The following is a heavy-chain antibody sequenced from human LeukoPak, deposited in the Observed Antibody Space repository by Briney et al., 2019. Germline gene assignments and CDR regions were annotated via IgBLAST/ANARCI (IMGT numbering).Heavy chain of an antibody. Sequence: ASVKVSCKASGYTFTSYGISWVRQAPGQGLEWMGWISAYNGNTNYAQKLQGRDTMTTDTSTSTAYMELRSLRSDDTAVYYCARTGVVPDCSSTSCYLLGAFDIWGQGTMVTVSS. CDR3: ARTGVVPDCSSTSCYLLGAFDI. D-gene: IGHD2-2*01. J-gene: IGHJ3*02. V-gene: IGHV1-18*01. CDR2: ISAYNGNT. CDR1: GYTFTSYG.